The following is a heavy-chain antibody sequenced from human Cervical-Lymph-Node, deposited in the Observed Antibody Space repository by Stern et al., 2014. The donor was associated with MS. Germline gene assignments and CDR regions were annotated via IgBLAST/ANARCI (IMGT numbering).Heavy chain of an antibody. D-gene: IGHD3-22*01. CDR3: AAENYYDSSDYFGQ. V-gene: IGHV1-24*01. J-gene: IGHJ4*02. Sequence: QVQLVQSGAEVKKPGASVRVSCKVSGHTLSELSIHWVRQAPGKGLEWMGNIAPENGKSTYAQKFQGRVTMTEDTSTDTAYMDLSSLRSDDTAVYYCAAENYYDSSDYFGQWGQGTLVTVSS. CDR1: GHTLSELS. CDR2: IAPENGKS.